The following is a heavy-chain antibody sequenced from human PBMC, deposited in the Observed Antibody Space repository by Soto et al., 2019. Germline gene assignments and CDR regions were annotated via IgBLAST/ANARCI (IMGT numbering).Heavy chain of an antibody. J-gene: IGHJ6*02. CDR2: ISYDGSNK. D-gene: IGHD3-16*02. CDR1: GFTFSSYG. CDR3: AKGGSDYVWGSYRYSDPSSRYYGMDV. Sequence: PGGSLRLSCAASGFTFSSYGMHWVRQAPGKGLEWVAVISYDGSNKYYADSVKGRFTISRDNSKNTLYLQMNSLRAEDTAVYYCAKGGSDYVWGSYRYSDPSSRYYGMDVWGQGTTVTVSS. V-gene: IGHV3-30*18.